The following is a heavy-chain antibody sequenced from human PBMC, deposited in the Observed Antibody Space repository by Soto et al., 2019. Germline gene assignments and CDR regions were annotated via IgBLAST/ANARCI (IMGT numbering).Heavy chain of an antibody. CDR3: ATGVIWIGYFTVDS. V-gene: IGHV1-69*13. J-gene: IGHJ4*02. CDR1: GGSFGKSA. D-gene: IGHD3-3*01. CDR2: FIPVYRTL. Sequence: ASVKVSCKASGGSFGKSAINWVRQTPGQGLEWLGGFIPVYRTLNYAQRFQGRVTITADESTGTAYMTLSSLASDDTAVYYCATGVIWIGYFTVDSWGQGTRVTVSS.